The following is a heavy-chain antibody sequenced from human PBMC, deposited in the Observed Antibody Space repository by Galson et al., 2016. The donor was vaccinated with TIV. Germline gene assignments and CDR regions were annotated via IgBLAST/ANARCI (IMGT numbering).Heavy chain of an antibody. Sequence: TLSLTCTVSGGSISGGVYFWRWIRQPAGKGLEWIGRMYSSRHTNSNPPLKSTITMSVATSKNQFSLRLNSVTAADSAVYFGARAWSSGWDNGEDAFDIWGPGAMVTVSS. CDR1: GGSISGGVYF. D-gene: IGHD6-25*01. CDR3: ARAWSSGWDNGEDAFDI. J-gene: IGHJ3*02. V-gene: IGHV4-61*02. CDR2: MYSSRHT.